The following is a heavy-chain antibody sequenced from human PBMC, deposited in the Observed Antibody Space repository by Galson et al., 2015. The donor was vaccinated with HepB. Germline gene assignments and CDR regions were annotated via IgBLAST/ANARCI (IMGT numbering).Heavy chain of an antibody. D-gene: IGHD3-3*01. J-gene: IGHJ6*02. CDR3: ALRRGRIFAVFSDYGMGV. V-gene: IGHV3-7*01. CDR2: IRQDGSEK. Sequence: SLRLSCAASGFTLNSYWMNWVRQAPGKGLEWVANIRQDGSEKYYVDSVKGRFTISRNNAKDSVYLQMNSLSAEDTAVYFCALRRGRIFAVFSDYGMGVWGRGETVSVSS. CDR1: GFTLNSYW.